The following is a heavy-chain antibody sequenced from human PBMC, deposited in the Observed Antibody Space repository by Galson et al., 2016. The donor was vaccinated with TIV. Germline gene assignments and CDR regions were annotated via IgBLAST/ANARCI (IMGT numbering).Heavy chain of an antibody. CDR1: GGTFSNYP. D-gene: IGHD3-16*01. J-gene: IGHJ5*02. CDR3: ASGGDCGGFEVGDNWFDP. V-gene: IGHV1-69*13. Sequence: SVKVSCKASGGTFSNYPINWVRQAPGQGLEWMGGIIPMFGTANYPQKFEGRVTITAVESTTTVNMEMSSLRYEDTAVYYCASGGDCGGFEVGDNWFDPWGQGTLVTVSS. CDR2: IIPMFGTA.